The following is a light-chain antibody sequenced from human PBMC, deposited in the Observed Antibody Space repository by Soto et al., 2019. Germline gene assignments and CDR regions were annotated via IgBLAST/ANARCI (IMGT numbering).Light chain of an antibody. CDR1: SSDVGSYNL. V-gene: IGLV2-23*02. J-gene: IGLJ2*01. CDR3: CSYAGSSTYVL. CDR2: EVS. Sequence: QSALTQPASVSGSPGQSITISCTGTSSDVGSYNLVSWYQHHPGKAPKLMIYEVSKRPSGVSDRFSGSKSGNTASLTISWLQAEDEADYYCCSYAGSSTYVLFGGGTKLTVL.